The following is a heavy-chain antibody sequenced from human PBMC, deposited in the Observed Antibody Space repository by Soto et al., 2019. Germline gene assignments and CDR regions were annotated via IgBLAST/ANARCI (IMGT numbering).Heavy chain of an antibody. CDR1: GFTFSNFA. CDR3: AKTVAAHAPYHYYYDMDV. D-gene: IGHD6-13*01. V-gene: IGHV3-23*01. CDR2: IVAGGVGT. Sequence: GGSLRLSCAASGFTFSNFALSWVRQVPGKGPEWVSSIVAGGVGTYYADSVKGRFTISRDNSKNTLYLQLSGLRAEDTAVYYCAKTVAAHAPYHYYYDMDVWGKGTTVTVSS. J-gene: IGHJ6*04.